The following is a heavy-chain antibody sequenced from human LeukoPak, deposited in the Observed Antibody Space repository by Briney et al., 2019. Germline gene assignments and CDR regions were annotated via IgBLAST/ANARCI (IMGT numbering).Heavy chain of an antibody. CDR1: GGSFSGYY. V-gene: IGHV4-34*01. J-gene: IGHJ4*02. D-gene: IGHD3-10*01. CDR2: INHSGST. CDR3: ASSTQLLWFGDPPAY. Sequence: SATLSLTCAVYGGSFSGYYWGWIRPPPGKGLEWIGEINHSGSTNYNPSLKSRVTISVDTSKNQFSLKLSSVTAADTAVYYCASSTQLLWFGDPPAYWGQGTLVTVSS.